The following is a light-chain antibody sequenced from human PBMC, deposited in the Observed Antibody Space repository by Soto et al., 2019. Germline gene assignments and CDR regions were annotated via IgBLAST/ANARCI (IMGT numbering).Light chain of an antibody. V-gene: IGLV2-8*01. CDR3: SSYAGINIDVI. Sequence: QSALTQPPSASGSPGQSVTIPCTGTSSDVGGYGYVSWYQQHPGKAPKLMIYEVTKRASGVPDRFSGSKSGNTASLTVSGLQAEDEADYYCSSYAGINIDVIFGGGTKLTVL. J-gene: IGLJ2*01. CDR1: SSDVGGYGY. CDR2: EVT.